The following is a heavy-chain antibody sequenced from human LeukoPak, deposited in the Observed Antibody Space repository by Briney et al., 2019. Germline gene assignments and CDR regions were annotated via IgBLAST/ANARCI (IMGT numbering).Heavy chain of an antibody. D-gene: IGHD4-17*01. CDR3: ARGGDRFDY. J-gene: IGHJ4*02. CDR1: GGSISSGSYY. Sequence: PSQTLSLTCTVSGGSISSGSYYWSWIRQSAGKELEWIGRIYTSGSTNYNPSLKSRVTISVDTSKNQFSLKLSSVSAADTAVYYCARGGDRFDYWGQGTLVTVSS. V-gene: IGHV4-61*02. CDR2: IYTSGST.